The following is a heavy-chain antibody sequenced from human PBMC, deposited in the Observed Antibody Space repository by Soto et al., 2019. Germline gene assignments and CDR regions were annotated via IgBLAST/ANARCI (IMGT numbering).Heavy chain of an antibody. J-gene: IGHJ6*02. CDR2: MNPNSGNT. CDR3: ARRGYSSSWYYYHYNGTDV. V-gene: IGHV1-8*01. Sequence: QVQLVQSGAEVKKPGASVKVSCKASGYTFTSYDINWVREATGQGLEWMGWMNPNSGNTGYAQKFQGRVTMTRNTSISTAYMELSSLRSEDTAVYYWARRGYSSSWYYYHYNGTDVWGQGTTVTVSS. CDR1: GYTFTSYD. D-gene: IGHD6-13*01.